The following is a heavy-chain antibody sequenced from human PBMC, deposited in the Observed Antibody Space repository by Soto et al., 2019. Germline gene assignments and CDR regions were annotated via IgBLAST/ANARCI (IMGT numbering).Heavy chain of an antibody. CDR2: IIPILGIA. CDR1: GGTFSSYT. V-gene: IGHV1-69*02. J-gene: IGHJ3*02. CDR3: AVLAVAAQRYAFDI. Sequence: QVQLVQSGAEVKKPGSSVKVSCKASGGTFSSYTISWVRQAPGQGLEWMGRIIPILGIANYAQKFQGRVTITADKSTSTAYMELSSLRSEYTAVYYCAVLAVAAQRYAFDIWGQGTIVTVSS. D-gene: IGHD6-19*01.